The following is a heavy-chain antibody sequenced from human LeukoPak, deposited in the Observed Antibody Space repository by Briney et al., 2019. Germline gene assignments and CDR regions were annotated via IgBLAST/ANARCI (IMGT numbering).Heavy chain of an antibody. D-gene: IGHD2-2*01. V-gene: IGHV3-64D*09. Sequence: GGSLRLSCSASGFTFSSYAMHWVRQAPGKGLEYVSAISSNGGSTYYADSVKGRFTISRDNSKNTLYLQMSSLRAEDTAVYYCARPVISCSSHSCFAYAFDIWVQGTVVTVSS. J-gene: IGHJ3*02. CDR3: ARPVISCSSHSCFAYAFDI. CDR1: GFTFSSYA. CDR2: ISSNGGST.